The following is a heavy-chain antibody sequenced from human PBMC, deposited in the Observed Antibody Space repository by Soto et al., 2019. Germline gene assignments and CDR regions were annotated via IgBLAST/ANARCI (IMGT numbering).Heavy chain of an antibody. J-gene: IGHJ3*02. V-gene: IGHV3-21*06. D-gene: IGHD4-4*01. CDR2: ISSGSTYI. CDR3: ARDRTNGLYSNDAFDI. Sequence: GVLRLSCAASGFTFNIYTMNWVRQAPGKGLEWVSSISSGSTYISYADSVKGRFIISRDNAKNSLYLQMISLGVEDTAVYYCARDRTNGLYSNDAFDIWGQGTMVT. CDR1: GFTFNIYT.